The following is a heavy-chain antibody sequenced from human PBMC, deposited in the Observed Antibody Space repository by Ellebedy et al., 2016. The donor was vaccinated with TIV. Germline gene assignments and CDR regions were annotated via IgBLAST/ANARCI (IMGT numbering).Heavy chain of an antibody. CDR2: ISYDGSNK. Sequence: GESLKISXAASGFTFSSYAMHWVRQAPGKGLEWVAVISYDGSNKYYADSVKGRFTISRDNSKNTLYLQMNSLRTEDTALYYCAKARGSYRHYYFDYWGQGTLVTVSS. J-gene: IGHJ4*02. CDR1: GFTFSSYA. D-gene: IGHD3-16*02. CDR3: AKARGSYRHYYFDY. V-gene: IGHV3-30-3*01.